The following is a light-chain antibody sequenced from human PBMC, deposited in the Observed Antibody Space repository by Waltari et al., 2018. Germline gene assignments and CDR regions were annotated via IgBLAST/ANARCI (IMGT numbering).Light chain of an antibody. CDR1: NIGSKN. CDR3: QVWDSGSDHYV. V-gene: IGLV3-21*02. Sequence: SYVLTQPPSVSVAPGQTARISSDGNNIGSKNVHWYQQKPGQAPVLVVYDDGDRPSGIPERFSGSNSGNTATLTISRVDAGDEADYYCQVWDSGSDHYVFGTVTKVTVL. CDR2: DDG. J-gene: IGLJ1*01.